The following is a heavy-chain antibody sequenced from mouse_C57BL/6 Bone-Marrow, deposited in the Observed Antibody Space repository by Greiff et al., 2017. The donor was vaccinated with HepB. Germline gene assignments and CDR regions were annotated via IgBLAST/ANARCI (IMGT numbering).Heavy chain of an antibody. D-gene: IGHD1-1*01. CDR1: GFTFSDYY. CDR2: INYDGSST. CDR3: ARGGSRAWYFDV. J-gene: IGHJ1*03. Sequence: EVKLVESEGGLVQPGSSMKLSCTASGFTFSDYYMAWVRQVPEKGLEWVANINYDGSSTYYLDSLKSRFIISRDNAKNILYLQMSSLKSEDTATYYCARGGSRAWYFDVWGTGTTVTVSS. V-gene: IGHV5-16*01.